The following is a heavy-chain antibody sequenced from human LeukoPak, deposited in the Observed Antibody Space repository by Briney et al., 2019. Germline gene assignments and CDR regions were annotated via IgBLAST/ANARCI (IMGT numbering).Heavy chain of an antibody. J-gene: IGHJ5*02. CDR3: ARAVTKWDFWSS. Sequence: ASVKVSCKASGYTFTSYYMHWVRQAPGQGLEWMGIINPSGGSTSYAQKFQGRVTMTRDTSTSTVYMELSSLGSEDTAVYYCARAVTKWDFWSSWGQGTLVTVSS. V-gene: IGHV1-46*01. CDR2: INPSGGST. D-gene: IGHD3-3*01. CDR1: GYTFTSYY.